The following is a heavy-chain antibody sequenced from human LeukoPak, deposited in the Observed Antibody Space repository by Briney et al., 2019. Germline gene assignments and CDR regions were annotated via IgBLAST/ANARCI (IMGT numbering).Heavy chain of an antibody. CDR3: AKGEGSSWYYFDY. V-gene: IGHV3-21*04. CDR2: ISSGSSYI. D-gene: IGHD6-13*01. CDR1: GFTFNTYS. Sequence: GGSLRLSCAASGFTFNTYSMNWVRQAPGKGLEWVSSISSGSSYIYYADSVKGRFTISRDNAKNSLYLHMNSLRAEDTAVYYCAKGEGSSWYYFDYWGQGTLVTVSS. J-gene: IGHJ4*02.